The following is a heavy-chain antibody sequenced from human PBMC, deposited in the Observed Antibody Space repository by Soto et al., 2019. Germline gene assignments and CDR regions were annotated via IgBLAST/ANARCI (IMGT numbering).Heavy chain of an antibody. CDR2: IYYSGST. J-gene: IGHJ4*02. D-gene: IGHD3-22*01. CDR3: ARFFGSSGYYFDY. V-gene: IGHV4-61*01. CDR1: GGSVSSGSYY. Sequence: SETLSLTCTVSGGSVSSGSYYWSWIWQPPGKGLEWIGYIYYSGSTNYNPSLKSRVTISVDTSKNQFSLKLSSVTAADTAVYYCARFFGSSGYYFDYWGQGTLVTVSS.